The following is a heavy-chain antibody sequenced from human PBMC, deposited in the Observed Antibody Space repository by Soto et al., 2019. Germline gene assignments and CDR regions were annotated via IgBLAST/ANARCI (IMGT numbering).Heavy chain of an antibody. V-gene: IGHV4-59*01. CDR1: GGSISSYY. J-gene: IGHJ4*02. CDR2: IYYSGST. Sequence: SETLSLTCTVSGGSISSYYWSWIRQPPGKGLEWIGYIYYSGSTNYNPSLKSRVTISVDTSKNQFSLKLSSVTAADTAVYYCARVKGTERGSYYFDYWGQGTLVTVSS. D-gene: IGHD1-1*01. CDR3: ARVKGTERGSYYFDY.